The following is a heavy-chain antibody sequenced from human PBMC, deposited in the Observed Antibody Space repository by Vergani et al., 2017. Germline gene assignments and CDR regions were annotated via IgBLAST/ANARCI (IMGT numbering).Heavy chain of an antibody. Sequence: EVQLLESGGGLVQPGGSLRLSCAASGFTFSSYAMSWVRQAPGKGLEWVSAISGSGGSTYYAASVKGRFTISRDNSKNTLYLQMNSLRAEDTAVYYCAKDPGGRYCSSTSCYTRYYYYMDVWGKGTTVTVSS. CDR2: ISGSGGST. CDR1: GFTFSSYA. D-gene: IGHD2-2*02. CDR3: AKDPGGRYCSSTSCYTRYYYYMDV. V-gene: IGHV3-23*01. J-gene: IGHJ6*03.